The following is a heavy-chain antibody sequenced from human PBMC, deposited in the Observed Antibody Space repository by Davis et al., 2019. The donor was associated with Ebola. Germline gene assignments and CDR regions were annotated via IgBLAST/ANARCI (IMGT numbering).Heavy chain of an antibody. Sequence: ASVKVSCKASGYTFTSYDINWVRQATGQGLEWMGWMNPNSGNTGYAQKFQGRVTMTRNTSISTAYMELSSLRSEDTAVYYCARGSYYYDSSGQYYFDYWGQGTLVTVSS. V-gene: IGHV1-8*01. CDR2: MNPNSGNT. D-gene: IGHD3-22*01. CDR1: GYTFTSYD. J-gene: IGHJ4*02. CDR3: ARGSYYYDSSGQYYFDY.